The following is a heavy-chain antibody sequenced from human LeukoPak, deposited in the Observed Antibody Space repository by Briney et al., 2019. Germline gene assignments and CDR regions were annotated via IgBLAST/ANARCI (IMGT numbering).Heavy chain of an antibody. Sequence: GGSLRLSCAASGFTFSSYSMNWVRQAPGKGLEWVSSISSSSSYIYYADSVKGRFTISRDNAKNSLYLQMNSLRAEDTAVYYCARGRREWEPRDYWGQGTLVTVSS. CDR1: GFTFSSYS. CDR3: ARGRREWEPRDY. D-gene: IGHD1-26*01. CDR2: ISSSSSYI. J-gene: IGHJ4*02. V-gene: IGHV3-21*01.